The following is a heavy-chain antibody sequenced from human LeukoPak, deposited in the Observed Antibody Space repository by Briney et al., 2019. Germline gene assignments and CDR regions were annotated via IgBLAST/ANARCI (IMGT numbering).Heavy chain of an antibody. Sequence: ASVEVSCKASGYTFTSYGISWVRQAPGQGLEWMGWISAYNGNTNYAQKLQGRVTMTTDISTSTAYMELRSLRSDDTAVYYCARERSGSYRFDYWGQGTLVTVSS. CDR2: ISAYNGNT. CDR3: ARERSGSYRFDY. CDR1: GYTFTSYG. V-gene: IGHV1-18*01. D-gene: IGHD1-26*01. J-gene: IGHJ4*02.